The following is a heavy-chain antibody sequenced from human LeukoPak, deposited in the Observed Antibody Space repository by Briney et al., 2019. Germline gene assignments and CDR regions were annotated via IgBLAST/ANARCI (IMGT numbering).Heavy chain of an antibody. CDR1: GFIFSSYW. V-gene: IGHV3-7*03. Sequence: GGSLRLSCAASGFIFSSYWMNWARQAPGKGLEWVASIDHNGNVNYYVDSVKGRFTISRDNAKNSLYLQMSNLRAEDTAVYFCARGGGLDVWGQGATVTVSS. J-gene: IGHJ6*02. D-gene: IGHD3-16*01. CDR2: IDHNGNVN. CDR3: ARGGGLDV.